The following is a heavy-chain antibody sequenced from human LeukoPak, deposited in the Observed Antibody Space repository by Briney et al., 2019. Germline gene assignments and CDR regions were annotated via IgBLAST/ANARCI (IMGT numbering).Heavy chain of an antibody. V-gene: IGHV3-21*01. J-gene: IGHJ3*02. CDR1: GFTFSSYS. CDR3: ARDYKGPPDAFDI. CDR2: ISSSSSYI. D-gene: IGHD5-24*01. Sequence: PGGSLRLSCAASGFTFSSYSMNWVRQAPGKGLEWVSSISSSSSYIYYADSVKGRFTISRDNAKNSLYLQMNSLRAEDTAVYYCARDYKGPPDAFDIWGQGTMVTVSS.